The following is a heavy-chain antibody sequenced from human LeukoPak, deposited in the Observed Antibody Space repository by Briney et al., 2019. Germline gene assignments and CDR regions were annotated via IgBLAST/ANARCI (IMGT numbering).Heavy chain of an antibody. CDR3: GTLGYCSSTSCNYYYYYMDV. Sequence: ASVKVSCKVSGYTLTELSMHWVRQAPGKGLEWMGGFDPEDGETIYAQKFQGRVTMTEDTSTDTAYMELSSLRSEDTAVYYCGTLGYCSSTSCNYYYYYMDVWGKGTTVTVSS. J-gene: IGHJ6*03. V-gene: IGHV1-24*01. CDR1: GYTLTELS. CDR2: FDPEDGET. D-gene: IGHD2-2*01.